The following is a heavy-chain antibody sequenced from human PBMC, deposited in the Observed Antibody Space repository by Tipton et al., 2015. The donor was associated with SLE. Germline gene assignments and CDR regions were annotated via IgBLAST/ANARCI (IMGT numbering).Heavy chain of an antibody. D-gene: IGHD1-26*01. J-gene: IGHJ3*02. V-gene: IGHV4-61*09. CDR2: IYTSGST. CDR1: GGSISSSSYY. CDR3: ARDGSEGGAFDI. Sequence: TLSLTCTVSGGSISSSSYYWSWIRQPAGKGLEWIGHIYTSGSTNYNPSLKSRVTISVDTSKNQFSLKLSSVTAADTAVYYCARDGSEGGAFDIWGQGTMVTVSS.